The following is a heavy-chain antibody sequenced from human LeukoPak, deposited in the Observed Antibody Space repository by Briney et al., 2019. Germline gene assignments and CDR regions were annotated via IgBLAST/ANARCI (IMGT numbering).Heavy chain of an antibody. CDR2: FDPEDGET. V-gene: IGHV1-24*01. CDR1: GYTLTELS. D-gene: IGHD6-6*01. J-gene: IGHJ4*02. CDR3: ARTPTLSSSSPFDY. Sequence: ASVKVSCKVSGYTLTELSMHWVRQAPGKGLEWMGGFDPEDGETIYAQKFQGRVTMAEDTSTDTAYMELSSLRSEDTAVYYCARTPTLSSSSPFDYWGQGTLVTVSS.